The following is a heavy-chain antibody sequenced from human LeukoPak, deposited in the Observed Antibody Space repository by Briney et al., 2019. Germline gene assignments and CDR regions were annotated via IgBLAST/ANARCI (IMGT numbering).Heavy chain of an antibody. CDR2: ISYDGSNK. D-gene: IGHD6-13*01. V-gene: IGHV3-30*04. Sequence: PGGSLRLSCAASGFTFSSYAMHWVRQAPGKGLEWVAVISYDGSNKYYADSVKGRFTISRDNSKNTLYLQMNSLRAEDTAVYYCARASLGRDSSSWYFDYYYGMDVWGKGTTVTVSS. CDR1: GFTFSSYA. CDR3: ARASLGRDSSSWYFDYYYGMDV. J-gene: IGHJ6*04.